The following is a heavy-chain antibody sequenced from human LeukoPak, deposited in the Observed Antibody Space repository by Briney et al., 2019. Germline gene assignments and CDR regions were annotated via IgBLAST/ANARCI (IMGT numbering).Heavy chain of an antibody. Sequence: PSETLSLTCTVSGGSISSYYWSWVRQPPGKGLEGIGRIYTSGSTNYNPSLKSRVTISVDTSKNQFSLKLSSVTAADTAVYYCARSRELPGYDAFDIWGQGTMVTVSS. CDR3: ARSRELPGYDAFDI. CDR2: IYTSGST. J-gene: IGHJ3*02. V-gene: IGHV4-4*08. D-gene: IGHD1-26*01. CDR1: GGSISSYY.